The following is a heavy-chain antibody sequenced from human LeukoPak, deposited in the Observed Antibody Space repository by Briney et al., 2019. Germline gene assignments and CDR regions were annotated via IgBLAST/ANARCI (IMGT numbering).Heavy chain of an antibody. J-gene: IGHJ4*02. CDR1: GFTFSNAS. D-gene: IGHD3-16*01. Sequence: GGSLRLSCAASGFTFSNASMNRVRQAPGKGLEWVGRIKSKTEGGTTDYAAPVKGRSTSSRDDSKNTLYLQMNSLKTEDTAVYYCTTGLTLGYWGQGTLVTVSS. CDR2: IKSKTEGGTT. V-gene: IGHV3-15*01. CDR3: TTGLTLGY.